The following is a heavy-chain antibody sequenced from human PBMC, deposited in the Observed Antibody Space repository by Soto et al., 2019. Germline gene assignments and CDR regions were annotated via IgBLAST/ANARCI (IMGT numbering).Heavy chain of an antibody. CDR3: AKGWLGDNWFDP. CDR1: GFTFSSYW. D-gene: IGHD6-19*01. V-gene: IGHV3-74*01. CDR2: INSDGSST. J-gene: IGHJ5*02. Sequence: EVQLVESGGGLVQPGGSLRLSCAASGFTFSSYWMHWVRQAPGKGLVWVSRINSDGSSTSYADSVKGRFTISRDNAKNTLYLQMNSLRSEDTAVYYCAKGWLGDNWFDPWGQGTLVTVSS.